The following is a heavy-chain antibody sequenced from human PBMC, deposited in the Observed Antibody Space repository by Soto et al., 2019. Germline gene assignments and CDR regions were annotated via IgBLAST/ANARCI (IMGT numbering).Heavy chain of an antibody. D-gene: IGHD2-8*01. V-gene: IGHV1-18*01. J-gene: IGHJ4*02. CDR2: ISAYNGNT. CDR3: ARDAKGVCLHY. Sequence: QVQLVQSGAELKKPWASVKVSCKASGYTFTSYGISWVRQAPGQGLEWLGWISAYNGNTNYAHKPQGSGTITTETPTTPAYTELRSLRTDDAAVEYCARDAKGVCLHYWGQGTLVTVSS. CDR1: GYTFTSYG.